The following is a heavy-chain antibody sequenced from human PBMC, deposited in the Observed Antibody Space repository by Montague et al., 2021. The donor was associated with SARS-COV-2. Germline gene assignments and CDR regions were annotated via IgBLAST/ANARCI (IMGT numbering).Heavy chain of an antibody. Sequence: TLSLTCTVSGGSISSGGYYWSWIRQHPGKGLEWIGFIYYSGSTYYNPSLKSRVTISVDTSKNQFSLKLSSVTAADTAVYYCARDPINRITIFGVVTQGWYFEHWGRGTLVTVSS. CDR1: GGSISSGGYY. J-gene: IGHJ2*01. D-gene: IGHD3-3*01. CDR2: IYYSGST. V-gene: IGHV4-31*03. CDR3: ARDPINRITIFGVVTQGWYFEH.